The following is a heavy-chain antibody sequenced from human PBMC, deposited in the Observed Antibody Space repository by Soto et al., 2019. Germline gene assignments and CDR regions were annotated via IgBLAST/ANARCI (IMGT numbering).Heavy chain of an antibody. Sequence: GGSLRLSCAASGFTVSSNYMSWVRQAPGKGLEWVSVIYSGGSTYYADSVKGRFTISRHNSKNTLYLQMNSLRAEDTAVYYCARVSRKRITMVRGVIMSHYYYYMDVWGKGTTVTVSS. J-gene: IGHJ6*03. D-gene: IGHD3-10*01. CDR3: ARVSRKRITMVRGVIMSHYYYYMDV. CDR2: IYSGGST. V-gene: IGHV3-53*04. CDR1: GFTVSSNY.